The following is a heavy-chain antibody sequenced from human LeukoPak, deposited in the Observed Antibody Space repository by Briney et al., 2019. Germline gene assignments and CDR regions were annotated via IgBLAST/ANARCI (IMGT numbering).Heavy chain of an antibody. Sequence: PSETLSLTCTVSSGSISTSNYYWGWVRQPPGKALEWIGYIYYSGSTNYNPSLKSRVTISVDTSKNQFSLKLSSVTAADTAVYYCARVSPEYSSGWYYFDYWGQGTLVTVSS. CDR2: IYYSGST. CDR3: ARVSPEYSSGWYYFDY. D-gene: IGHD6-19*01. V-gene: IGHV4-61*05. CDR1: SGSISTSNYY. J-gene: IGHJ4*02.